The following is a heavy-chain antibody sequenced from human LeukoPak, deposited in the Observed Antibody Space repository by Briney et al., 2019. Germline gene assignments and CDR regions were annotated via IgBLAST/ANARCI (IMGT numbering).Heavy chain of an antibody. V-gene: IGHV4-61*02. J-gene: IGHJ4*02. D-gene: IGHD3-16*01. CDR2: IYTSGST. CDR1: GGSISSGSYY. Sequence: PSETLSLTCTVSGGSISSGSYYWSWIRQPAGNGLEWIGRIYTSGSTNYNPSLKSRVTISVDTSKNQFSLKLSSVTAADTAVYYCARALRGGLDYWGQGTLVTVSS. CDR3: ARALRGGLDY.